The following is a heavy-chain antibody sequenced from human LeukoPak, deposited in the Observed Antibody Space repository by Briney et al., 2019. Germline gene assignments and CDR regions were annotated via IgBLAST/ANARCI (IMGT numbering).Heavy chain of an antibody. CDR3: ARDWSGAFDI. D-gene: IGHD3-10*01. J-gene: IGHJ3*02. V-gene: IGHV4-38-2*02. CDR1: GYSISSGYY. Sequence: SGTLSFTCTVSGYSISSGYYWGWIRQPPGKGLEWIGSIYHSGSTYYNPSLKSRVTISVDTSKNQFSLKLSSVTAADTAVYYCARDWSGAFDIWGQGTMVTVSS. CDR2: IYHSGST.